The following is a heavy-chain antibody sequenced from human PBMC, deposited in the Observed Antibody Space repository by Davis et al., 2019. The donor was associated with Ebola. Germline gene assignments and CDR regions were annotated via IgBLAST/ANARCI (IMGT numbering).Heavy chain of an antibody. CDR2: IIPIFGTA. CDR1: GGTFSSYA. J-gene: IGHJ4*02. Sequence: AASVKVSCKASGGTFSSYAISWVRQAPGQGLEWMGGIIPIFGTANYAQKFQGRVTMTRNTSINTAYMELSSLTSEDTAVYYCARGVLKVYAIPKYYFDYWGQGTLVTVSS. D-gene: IGHD2-8*01. CDR3: ARGVLKVYAIPKYYFDY. V-gene: IGHV1-69*05.